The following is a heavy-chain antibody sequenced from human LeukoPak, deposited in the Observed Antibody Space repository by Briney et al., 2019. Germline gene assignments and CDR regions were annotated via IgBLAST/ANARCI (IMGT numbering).Heavy chain of an antibody. Sequence: GASVKVSCKASGGTFSSYAISWVRQAPGQGLEWMGGIIPIFGTANYAQKFQGRVTITTDESTSTAYMELSSLRSEDTAVYYCARARFSSLYHSYFQHWGQGTLVTVSS. J-gene: IGHJ1*01. CDR1: GGTFSSYA. CDR3: ARARFSSLYHSYFQH. D-gene: IGHD3-3*01. V-gene: IGHV1-69*05. CDR2: IIPIFGTA.